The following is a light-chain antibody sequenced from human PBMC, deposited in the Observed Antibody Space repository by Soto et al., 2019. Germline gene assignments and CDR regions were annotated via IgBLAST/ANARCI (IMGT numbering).Light chain of an antibody. V-gene: IGKV1-5*01. CDR3: QQYNSSPWT. Sequence: DVQMTQSPSTLSASIGDRVTITCRASQDLSTWLAWYQQKPGKAPRLVIYGASTLESGVPSRFSGSGSDTEFTLTISGLQPDDLATYYCQQYNSSPWTFGQGTKVDIK. CDR1: QDLSTW. CDR2: GAS. J-gene: IGKJ1*01.